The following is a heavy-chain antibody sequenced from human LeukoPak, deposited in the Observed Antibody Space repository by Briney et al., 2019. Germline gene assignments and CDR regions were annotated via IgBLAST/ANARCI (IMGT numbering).Heavy chain of an antibody. CDR2: VYSSGST. V-gene: IGHV4-59*01. D-gene: IGHD3-16*01. CDR1: GGSISNNY. CDR3: ARARNFGGGRFYFDS. Sequence: SETLSLTCTVSGGSISNNYWSWIRQPPGKGLEWIGYVYSSGSTHYNPSLKSRVTISVDISKNHFSLKLTSVTAADTAVYFCARARNFGGGRFYFDSWGQGILVTVSS. J-gene: IGHJ4*02.